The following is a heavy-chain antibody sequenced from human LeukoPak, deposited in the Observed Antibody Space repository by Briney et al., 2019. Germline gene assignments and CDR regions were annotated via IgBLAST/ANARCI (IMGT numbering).Heavy chain of an antibody. D-gene: IGHD6-6*01. CDR1: GGSISSSSYY. CDR2: IYYSGST. CDR3: ARAGKQLAYYYYYMDV. J-gene: IGHJ6*03. Sequence: PSETLSLTCTVSGGSISSSSYYWGWIRQPPGKGLEWIGSIYYSGSTYYNPSLKSRVTISVDTSKNQFSLKLSSVTAADTAVYYCARAGKQLAYYYYYMDVWGKGTTVTVSS. V-gene: IGHV4-39*07.